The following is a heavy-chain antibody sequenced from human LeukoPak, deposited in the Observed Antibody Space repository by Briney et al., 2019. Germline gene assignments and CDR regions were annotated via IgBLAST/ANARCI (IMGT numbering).Heavy chain of an antibody. CDR2: ISSSSSYI. J-gene: IGHJ4*02. Sequence: PGGSLRLSCAASGFTFSSYSMNWVRQAPGKGLEWVSSISSSSSYIYYADSVKGRFTISRDNAKNSLYLQMNSLRAEDTAVYYCVREHYSSSWYLDQWGQGTLVTVSS. CDR3: VREHYSSSWYLDQ. D-gene: IGHD6-13*01. CDR1: GFTFSSYS. V-gene: IGHV3-21*01.